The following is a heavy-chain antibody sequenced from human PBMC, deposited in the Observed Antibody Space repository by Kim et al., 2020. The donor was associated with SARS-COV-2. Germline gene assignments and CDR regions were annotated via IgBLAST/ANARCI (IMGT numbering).Heavy chain of an antibody. CDR2: IWYDGTNR. D-gene: IGHD1-26*01. V-gene: IGHV3-33*01. Sequence: GGSLRLSCAASGFTFRNYGMHWVRQAPGKGLEWVAVIWYDGTNRYYAESVRGRFTISKDNSKKTLNLQMNSLRAEDTAIYYCARDDHSGGYPGAFAIWGQGTMVTVSS. CDR1: GFTFRNYG. CDR3: ARDDHSGGYPGAFAI. J-gene: IGHJ3*02.